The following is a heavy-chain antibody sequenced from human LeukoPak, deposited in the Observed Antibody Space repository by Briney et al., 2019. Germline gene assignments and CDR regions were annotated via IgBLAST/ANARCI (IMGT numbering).Heavy chain of an antibody. CDR2: ITGSGSGDST. D-gene: IGHD6-19*01. Sequence: GGSLRLSCAASGFTFSSYAVSWVRPAPGKGLEWVSIITGSGSGDSTYYADSVKGRFTISRDNSKNTLYLQMNSLRAEDTAVYYCAKKEAVAGKGFDYWGQGTLVTVSS. CDR3: AKKEAVAGKGFDY. V-gene: IGHV3-23*01. J-gene: IGHJ4*02. CDR1: GFTFSSYA.